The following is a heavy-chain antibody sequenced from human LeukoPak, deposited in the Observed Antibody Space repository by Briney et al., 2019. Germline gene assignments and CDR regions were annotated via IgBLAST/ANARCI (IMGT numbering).Heavy chain of an antibody. CDR3: ARQSGAVDAFDV. Sequence: PSEPLSLTCTVSGGSISSSSYYWGWIRQPPGKGLEWIGSIYYSGSTYYNPSLKSRVTISVDTSKNQFSLKLSSVTAADTAVYYCARQSGAVDAFDVWGQATMVSLSS. J-gene: IGHJ3*01. CDR1: GGSISSSSYY. D-gene: IGHD6-19*01. V-gene: IGHV4-39*01. CDR2: IYYSGST.